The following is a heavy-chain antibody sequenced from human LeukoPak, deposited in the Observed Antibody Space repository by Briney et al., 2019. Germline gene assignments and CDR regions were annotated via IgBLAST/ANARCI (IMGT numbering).Heavy chain of an antibody. J-gene: IGHJ4*02. CDR3: ARGLGYYFDY. Sequence: SETLSLTCAVYGGPFSGYYWSWIRQPPGKGLEWIGEINHSGSTNYNPSLKSRVTISVDTSKNQFSLKLSSVTAADTAVYYCARGLGYYFDYWGQGTLVTVSS. V-gene: IGHV4-34*01. D-gene: IGHD3-16*01. CDR2: INHSGST. CDR1: GGPFSGYY.